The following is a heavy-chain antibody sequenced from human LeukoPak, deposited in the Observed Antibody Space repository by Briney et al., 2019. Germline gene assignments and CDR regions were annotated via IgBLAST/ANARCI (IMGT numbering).Heavy chain of an antibody. CDR2: IYYSGST. J-gene: IGHJ4*02. CDR3: ARSLCRSGSCYYDY. Sequence: SETLPLTCIVSGGSITSDYWSWIRQPPGKGLEWIGYIYYSGSTNYNPSLKSRVTISVDTSKNQFSLKLSSVTAADTAVYYCARSLCRSGSCYYDYWGQGTLVTVSS. CDR1: GGSITSDY. D-gene: IGHD2-15*01. V-gene: IGHV4-59*01.